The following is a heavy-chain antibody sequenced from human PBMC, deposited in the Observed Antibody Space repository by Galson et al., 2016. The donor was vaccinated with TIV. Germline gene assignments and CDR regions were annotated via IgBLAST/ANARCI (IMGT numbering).Heavy chain of an antibody. V-gene: IGHV1-69*06. CDR3: ARGALKYHYDSSGYFFDY. J-gene: IGHJ4*02. CDR2: TIPIFGTA. Sequence: SVKVSCKVSGDTLSELSIHWVRQAPGQGLEWTGGTIPIFGTAIYAQKFQGRVTITADRSTTTVYMELSSLRSEDAAVYYCARGALKYHYDSSGYFFDYWGQGTLVTVSS. D-gene: IGHD3-22*01. CDR1: GDTLSELS.